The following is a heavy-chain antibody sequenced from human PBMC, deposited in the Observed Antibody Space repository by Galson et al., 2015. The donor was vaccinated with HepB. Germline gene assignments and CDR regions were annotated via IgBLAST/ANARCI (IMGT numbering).Heavy chain of an antibody. D-gene: IGHD5-12*01. CDR3: TRVRHLARGMDV. V-gene: IGHV6-1*01. CDR2: TYYRSKWYN. CDR1: GDSVSTNIVA. Sequence: CAISGDSVSTNIVAWNWIRQSPSRGLEWLGRTYYRSKWYNDYAVSVQSRITINPDTSRKQFSLQLNSVTPEDTGVYYCTRVRHLARGMDVWGQGTTVTVSS. J-gene: IGHJ6*02.